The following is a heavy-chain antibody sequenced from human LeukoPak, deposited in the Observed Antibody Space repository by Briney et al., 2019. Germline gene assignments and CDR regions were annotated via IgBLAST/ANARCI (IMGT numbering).Heavy chain of an antibody. D-gene: IGHD5-24*01. CDR3: AKTEIAEVATISFPY. V-gene: IGHV3-23*01. J-gene: IGHJ4*02. Sequence: GGSLRLSCAASGFTFSSYAMSWVRQAPGKGLEWVSAISGSGGSTYYADSVKGRFTISRDNSKNTLYLQMNSLRAEDTAVYYCAKTEIAEVATISFPYWGQGTLVTVSS. CDR1: GFTFSSYA. CDR2: ISGSGGST.